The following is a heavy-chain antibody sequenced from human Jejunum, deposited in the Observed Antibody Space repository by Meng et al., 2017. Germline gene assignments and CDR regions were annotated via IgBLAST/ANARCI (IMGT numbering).Heavy chain of an antibody. D-gene: IGHD4-17*01. CDR3: AKDRKPDGLWPIDY. J-gene: IGHJ4*02. CDR2: MTQSTSTT. V-gene: IGHV3-23*01. CDR1: GFTFSAYS. Sequence: GGPLRPSCAASGFTFSAYSMSGVRKAPGKGLEWVSIMTQSTSTTYYPESVKGRFPISRDNPKKTLYLQMNSQRAEDTAMYYCAKDRKPDGLWPIDYWDQGTLVTAS.